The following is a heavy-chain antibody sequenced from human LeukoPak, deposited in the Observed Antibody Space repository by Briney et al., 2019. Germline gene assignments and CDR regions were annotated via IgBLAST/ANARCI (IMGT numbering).Heavy chain of an antibody. D-gene: IGHD3-22*01. J-gene: IGHJ3*02. Sequence: GGSLRLSCATSGFTFSDYYMSWIRQAPGKGLEWVANIKQDGSEKYYVDSVKGRFTISRDKAKNSLYLQMNGLRAEDTAVYYCARETGSDSSGYYYSDDAFDIWGQGTMVTVSS. CDR1: GFTFSDYY. CDR3: ARETGSDSSGYYYSDDAFDI. V-gene: IGHV3-7*01. CDR2: IKQDGSEK.